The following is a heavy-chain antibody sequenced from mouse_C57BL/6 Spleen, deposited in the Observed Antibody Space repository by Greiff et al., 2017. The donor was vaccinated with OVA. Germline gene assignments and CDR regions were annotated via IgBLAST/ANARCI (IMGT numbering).Heavy chain of an antibody. J-gene: IGHJ3*01. V-gene: IGHV1-26*01. CDR2: INPNNGGT. CDR3: ALYYGSSPVAY. D-gene: IGHD1-1*01. Sequence: EVQLQQSGPELVKPGASVKISCKASGYTFTDYYMNWVKQSHGKSLEWIGDINPNNGGTSYNQKFKGKATLTVDKSSSTAYMGLRCLTSEDSAVYYCALYYGSSPVAYWGQGTLVTVSA. CDR1: GYTFTDYY.